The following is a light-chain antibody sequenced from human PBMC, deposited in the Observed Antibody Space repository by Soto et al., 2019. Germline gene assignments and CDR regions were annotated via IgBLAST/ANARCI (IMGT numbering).Light chain of an antibody. CDR2: DAT. Sequence: DVQMIQSPSTLSASIGDRVTIACRVSQGIRNWVAWYQLKPGKAPKLLIYDATSSDSGVPSRFSGSGSGTQFTLTISSLQPDDFATYYCQQYKSYSKTFGQGTRVEL. CDR1: QGIRNW. J-gene: IGKJ1*01. V-gene: IGKV1-5*01. CDR3: QQYKSYSKT.